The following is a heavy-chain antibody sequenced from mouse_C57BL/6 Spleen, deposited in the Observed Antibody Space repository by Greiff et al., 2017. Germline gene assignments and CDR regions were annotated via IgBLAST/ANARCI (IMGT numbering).Heavy chain of an antibody. Sequence: EVQRVESEGGLVQPGSSMKLSCTASGFTFSDYYMAWVRQVPEKGLEWVANINYDGSSTYYLDSLKSRFIISRDNAKNILYLQMSSLKSEDTATYYCARGDSSGPYYAMDYWGQGTSVTVSS. D-gene: IGHD3-2*02. CDR1: GFTFSDYY. J-gene: IGHJ4*01. CDR2: INYDGSST. V-gene: IGHV5-16*01. CDR3: ARGDSSGPYYAMDY.